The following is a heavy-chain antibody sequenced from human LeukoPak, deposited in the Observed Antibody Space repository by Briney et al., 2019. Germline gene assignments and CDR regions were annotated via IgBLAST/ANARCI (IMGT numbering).Heavy chain of an antibody. D-gene: IGHD3-16*02. CDR1: GFTFSSYW. J-gene: IGHJ3*02. V-gene: IGHV3-21*01. CDR2: ISSSSSYI. Sequence: GGSLRLSCAASGFTFSSYWMNWVRQAPGKGLEWVSSISSSSSYIYYADSVKGRFTISRDNAKNSLYLQMNSLRAEDTAVYYCAKPYDYVWGSYRLDAFDIWGQGTMVTVSS. CDR3: AKPYDYVWGSYRLDAFDI.